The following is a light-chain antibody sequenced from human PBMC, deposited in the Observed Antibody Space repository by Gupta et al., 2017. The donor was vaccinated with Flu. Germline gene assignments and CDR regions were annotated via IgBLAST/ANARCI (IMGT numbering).Light chain of an antibody. Sequence: DIVMTQSPDSLAVSLGERATINCKSSQSVLYSSNNKNYLAWYQQKPGQPPKLLIYWASTRESGVPDRFSGSGSGTDFTLTISSLQAEDVAVYYWQQDYGTHTFGQGTKLEIK. V-gene: IGKV4-1*01. CDR3: QQDYGTHT. CDR1: QSVLYSSNNKNY. J-gene: IGKJ2*01. CDR2: WAS.